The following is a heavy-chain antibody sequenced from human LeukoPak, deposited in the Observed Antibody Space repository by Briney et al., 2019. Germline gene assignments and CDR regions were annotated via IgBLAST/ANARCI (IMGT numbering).Heavy chain of an antibody. CDR2: VSYDGTDT. V-gene: IGHV3-30*09. CDR3: VRVSGFCTNGVCPSFDP. CDR1: GFTYTKYA. J-gene: IGHJ5*02. D-gene: IGHD2-8*01. Sequence: GGSLRLSCAASGFTYTKYAMNWVRQAPGKGLGWGATVSYDGTDTSYADSVKGRFAIFRDNSKNTLYLQMNSLRPEDTAVYYCVRVSGFCTNGVCPSFDPWGQGTLVTVSS.